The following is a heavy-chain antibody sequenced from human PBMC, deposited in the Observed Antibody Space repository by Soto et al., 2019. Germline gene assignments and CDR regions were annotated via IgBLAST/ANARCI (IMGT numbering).Heavy chain of an antibody. CDR1: GFTFSSYA. D-gene: IGHD5-18*01. CDR2: ISGSSGST. V-gene: IGHV3-23*01. J-gene: IGHJ4*02. Sequence: EVQLLESGGGLVQPGGSLRLSCAASGFTFSSYAMSWVRQAPGKGLEWVSAISGSSGSTYYADSVKGRFTISRDNSKNTLYLQMNSLRAEDTAVYYCAKRDGYSYGLDYWGQGTLVTVSS. CDR3: AKRDGYSYGLDY.